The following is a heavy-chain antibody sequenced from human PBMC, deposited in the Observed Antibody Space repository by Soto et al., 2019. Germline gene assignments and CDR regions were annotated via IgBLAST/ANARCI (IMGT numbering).Heavy chain of an antibody. V-gene: IGHV4-59*01. CDR2: IYYSGST. D-gene: IGHD3-22*01. Sequence: SETLSLTCTVSGGSISSYYWSWIRQPPGKGLEWIGCIYYSGSTNYNPSLKSRVTLSVDTSKNQFSLRLTSVTAADTAVYYCGRYQNYYDSSGFPVGWFDPWGQGTLVTVS. J-gene: IGHJ5*02. CDR1: GGSISSYY. CDR3: GRYQNYYDSSGFPVGWFDP.